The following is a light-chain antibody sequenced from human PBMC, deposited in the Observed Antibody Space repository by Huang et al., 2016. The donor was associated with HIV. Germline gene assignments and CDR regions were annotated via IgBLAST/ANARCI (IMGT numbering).Light chain of an antibody. V-gene: IGKV3-15*01. CDR2: GAS. CDR3: QQYNNWPKVFT. CDR1: QSVSSN. Sequence: EIGMTQSPATLSVSPGERATLSCRASQSVSSNLAWYQQNPDQAPRLLNYGASTRATGIPARFSGSGSGTEFTLTISSLQSEDFAVYYCQQYNNWPKVFTFGPGTKVDIK. J-gene: IGKJ3*01.